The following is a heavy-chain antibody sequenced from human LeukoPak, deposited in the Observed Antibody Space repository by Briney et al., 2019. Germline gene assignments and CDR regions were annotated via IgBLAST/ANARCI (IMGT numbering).Heavy chain of an antibody. V-gene: IGHV4-59*01. CDR2: IYYSGSI. Sequence: PSETLSLICTVSGASISSYYWSWIRQPPGKGLEWIGDIYYSGSIKYNPSLKSRVTLSVDTSKNQFSLKLSSVTAADAAIYYCARENPSGYYNRPIDYWGQGTLVTVSS. CDR1: GASISSYY. D-gene: IGHD3-22*01. CDR3: ARENPSGYYNRPIDY. J-gene: IGHJ4*02.